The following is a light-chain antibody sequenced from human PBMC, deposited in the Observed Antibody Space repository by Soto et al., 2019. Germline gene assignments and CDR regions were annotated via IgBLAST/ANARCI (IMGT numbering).Light chain of an antibody. CDR2: EVS. Sequence: SALTQPASVSGSPGQSITISCTGTSSDVGGYNYVSWYQQHPGKAPKLMIYEVSNRPSGVSNRFSGSNSGNTASLTISGLQAEDEADYYCSSYTSSSIDYVFGTGTKVTVL. CDR3: SSYTSSSIDYV. V-gene: IGLV2-14*01. CDR1: SSDVGGYNY. J-gene: IGLJ1*01.